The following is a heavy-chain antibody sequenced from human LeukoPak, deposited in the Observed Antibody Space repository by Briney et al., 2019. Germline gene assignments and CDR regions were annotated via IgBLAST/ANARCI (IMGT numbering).Heavy chain of an antibody. CDR2: IYYSGST. CDR3: ASRYCSSTSCYLDY. Sequence: PSETLSLICTVSGGSISSYYWSWIRQPPGKGLEWIGYIYYSGSTNYNPSLKSRVTISVDTSKNQFSLKLSSVTAADTAVYYCASRYCSSTSCYLDYWGQGTLVTVSS. V-gene: IGHV4-59*08. J-gene: IGHJ4*02. CDR1: GGSISSYY. D-gene: IGHD2-2*01.